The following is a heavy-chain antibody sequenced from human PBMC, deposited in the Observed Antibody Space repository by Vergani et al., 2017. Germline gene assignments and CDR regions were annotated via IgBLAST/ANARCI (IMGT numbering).Heavy chain of an antibody. D-gene: IGHD3-10*01. V-gene: IGHV3-30*02. J-gene: IGHJ6*02. CDR1: GLTFSTCG. CDR3: AKDRPTNMFQGAYGMDV. CDR2: IRFDGSNK. Sequence: QVQLVESGGGVVQPGGSLRLSCAASGLTFSTCGMHWVRQAPSKGMEWVAFIRFDGSNKYYGDSVNGRLIISRDNSKNTVDLRMNSLRTNDTAIYYCAKDRPTNMFQGAYGMDVWSQGTTVTVSS.